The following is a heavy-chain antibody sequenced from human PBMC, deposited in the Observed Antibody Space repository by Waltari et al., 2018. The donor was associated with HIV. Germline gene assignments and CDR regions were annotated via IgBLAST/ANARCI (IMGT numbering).Heavy chain of an antibody. J-gene: IGHJ5*01. V-gene: IGHV1-69*08. Sequence: QVHLVQSGAEVKQPGSSVKVSCKAFGGAVFSHSFNWVRQAPGLGFEWMGMAIPMFETANYARKFQSRVTNTADKSTSTAYMELNGLGIDDTAVYYWASALETRGVDFDSCGQGTLVTVS. D-gene: IGHD3-10*01. CDR2: AIPMFETA. CDR3: ASALETRGVDFDS. CDR1: GGAVFSHS.